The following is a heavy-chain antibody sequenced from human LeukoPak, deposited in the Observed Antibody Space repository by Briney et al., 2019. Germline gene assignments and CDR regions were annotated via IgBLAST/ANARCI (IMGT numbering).Heavy chain of an antibody. CDR2: IYYSGST. Sequence: PSETLSLTCTVSGGSISSSSYYWGWIRQPPGKGLEWIGSIYYSGSTYYNPSLKSRVTISVDTSKNQFSLKLSSLTAADTAVYYCAGRGLKYFDYWGQGTLVTVSS. V-gene: IGHV4-39*07. CDR3: AGRGLKYFDY. J-gene: IGHJ4*02. CDR1: GGSISSSSYY. D-gene: IGHD1-26*01.